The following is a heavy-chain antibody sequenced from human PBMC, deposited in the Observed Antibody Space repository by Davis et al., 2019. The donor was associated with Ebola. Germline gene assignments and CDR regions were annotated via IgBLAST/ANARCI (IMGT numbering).Heavy chain of an antibody. J-gene: IGHJ4*02. V-gene: IGHV1-2*02. Sequence: ASVKVSCKASGYTFTGYYMHWVRQAPGQGLEWMGWINPNSGGTNYAQKFQGRVTMTRDTSISTAYMELSRLGSNDTANYYCARDSMYYYDSNRYWPNDYWGQGTLVTVSS. CDR2: INPNSGGT. CDR3: ARDSMYYYDSNRYWPNDY. CDR1: GYTFTGYY. D-gene: IGHD3-22*01.